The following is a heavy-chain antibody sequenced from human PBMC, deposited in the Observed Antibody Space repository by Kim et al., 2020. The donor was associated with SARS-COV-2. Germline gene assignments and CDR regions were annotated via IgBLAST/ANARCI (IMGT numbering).Heavy chain of an antibody. D-gene: IGHD3-9*01. CDR2: ISGSGGST. CDR3: AKGANARYFDWLSIPDWFDP. J-gene: IGHJ5*02. V-gene: IGHV3-23*01. CDR1: GFTFSSYA. Sequence: GGSLRLSCAASGFTFSSYAMSWVRQAPGKGLEWVSDISGSGGSTYYADSVKGRFTISRDNSKNTLYLQMNSLRAEDTAVYDCAKGANARYFDWLSIPDWFDPWGQGTLVTVSS.